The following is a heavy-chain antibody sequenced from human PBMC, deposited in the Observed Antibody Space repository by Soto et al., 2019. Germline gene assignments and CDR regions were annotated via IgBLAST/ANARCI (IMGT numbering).Heavy chain of an antibody. D-gene: IGHD3-16*01. CDR3: ATGTKGLGKPYYFDY. J-gene: IGHJ4*02. CDR1: GFTFSSYA. V-gene: IGHV3-23*01. CDR2: ISGSGGST. Sequence: PGGSLRLSCAASGFTFSSYAMSWVRQAPGKGLEWVSAISGSGGSTYYADSVKGRFTISRDNSKNTLYLQMNSLRAEDTAVYYCATGTKGLGKPYYFDYWGQGTLVTVSS.